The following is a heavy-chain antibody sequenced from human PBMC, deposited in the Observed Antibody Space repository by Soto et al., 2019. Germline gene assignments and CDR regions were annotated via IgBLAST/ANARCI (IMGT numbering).Heavy chain of an antibody. D-gene: IGHD3-22*01. J-gene: IGHJ3*02. V-gene: IGHV1-18*01. CDR1: GYTFTRYG. CDR2: ITTDKGKT. CDR3: ARHMITMIVVVPGAFDI. Sequence: ASVKVSCKTSGYTFTRYGISWVRQAPGQGLEWMGWITTDKGKTTYAQKFQGRVTITADKSTSTAYMELSSLRSEDTAVYYCARHMITMIVVVPGAFDIWGQGTMVTVSS.